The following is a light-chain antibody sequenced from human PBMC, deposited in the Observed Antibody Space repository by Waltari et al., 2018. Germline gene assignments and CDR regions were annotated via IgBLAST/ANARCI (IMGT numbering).Light chain of an antibody. CDR3: MQATRFPRS. CDR1: QSLVHDNGNTY. CDR2: QIS. Sequence: DIVMTQTPLSSPVTLGQPASISCRSSQSLVHDNGNTYLNWYQKRPGQPPRLLIYQISKRFSGVPDRFSGSGSGTEFTLKISRVEPEDVGVNYCMQATRFPRSFGQGTKVEIK. J-gene: IGKJ1*01. V-gene: IGKV2-24*01.